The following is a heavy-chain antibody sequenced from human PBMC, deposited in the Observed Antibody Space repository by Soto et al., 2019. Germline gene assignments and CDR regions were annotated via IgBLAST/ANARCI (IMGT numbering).Heavy chain of an antibody. V-gene: IGHV1-46*01. CDR1: GYTFTHYY. J-gene: IGHJ4*02. D-gene: IGHD6-13*01. CDR2: INPASGST. CDR3: ARDLAAGDH. Sequence: QVQLVQSGAEVKKPGASVKLSCRTSGYTFTHYYIHWVRQAPGQGLEWLASINPASGSTNYAQDFQGRVTLTMDTSTTTVYMELSGLRAEDPAIFCCARDLAAGDHWGQGTLVTVSS.